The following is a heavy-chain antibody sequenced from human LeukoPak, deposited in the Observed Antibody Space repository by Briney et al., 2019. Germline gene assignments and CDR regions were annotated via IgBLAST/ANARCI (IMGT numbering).Heavy chain of an antibody. CDR3: ARDQTYSGSGIYTYFDY. V-gene: IGHV4-61*02. D-gene: IGHD3-10*01. CDR2: ISSTGST. Sequence: PSETLSLTCNVSGGSISSGGHYWSWIRQPAGKGLEYLGRISSTGSTNYNPSLRSRVTISADTSKNHFSLKLTSVTAADTAVYYCARDQTYSGSGIYTYFDYWGQGILVTVSS. J-gene: IGHJ4*02. CDR1: GGSISSGGHY.